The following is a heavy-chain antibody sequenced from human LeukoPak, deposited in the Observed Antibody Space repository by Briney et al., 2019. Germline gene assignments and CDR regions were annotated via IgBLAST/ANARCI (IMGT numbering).Heavy chain of an antibody. CDR2: ISGSGGST. CDR3: AKDQGSSGFDY. V-gene: IGHV3-23*01. D-gene: IGHD6-19*01. CDR1: GFTSSSYA. Sequence: GGSLRLSCAASGFTSSSYAMSWVRQAPGKGLERVSAISGSGGSTYYADSVKGRFTISRDNSKNTLYLQMNSLRAEDTAVYYCAKDQGSSGFDYWGQGTLVTVSS. J-gene: IGHJ4*02.